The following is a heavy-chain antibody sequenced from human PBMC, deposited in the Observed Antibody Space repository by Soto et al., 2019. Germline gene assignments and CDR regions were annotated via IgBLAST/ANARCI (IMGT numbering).Heavy chain of an antibody. Sequence: QVQLVESGGGVVQPGRSLRLSCAASGFTFSSYGMHWVRQAPGKGLEWVAVIWYDGSNKYYADSVKGRFTISRDNSKNTLYLQMNSLRAEDTAVYYCARDRGNIVVVAAATYYYYGMDVWGQGTTVTVSS. J-gene: IGHJ6*02. CDR2: IWYDGSNK. V-gene: IGHV3-33*01. CDR3: ARDRGNIVVVAAATYYYYGMDV. D-gene: IGHD2-2*01. CDR1: GFTFSSYG.